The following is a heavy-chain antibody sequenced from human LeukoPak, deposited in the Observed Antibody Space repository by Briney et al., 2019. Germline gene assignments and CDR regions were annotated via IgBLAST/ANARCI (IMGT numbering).Heavy chain of an antibody. CDR1: GFTFSSYS. Sequence: GGSLRLFCAASGFTFSSYSMNWVRQAPGKGLEWVSSISSSSSYIYYADSVKGRFTISRDNAKNSLYLQMNSLRAEDTAVYYCARSGSTYYDYVWGSSTDAFDIWGQGTMVTVSS. V-gene: IGHV3-21*01. D-gene: IGHD3-16*01. CDR3: ARSGSTYYDYVWGSSTDAFDI. J-gene: IGHJ3*02. CDR2: ISSSSSYI.